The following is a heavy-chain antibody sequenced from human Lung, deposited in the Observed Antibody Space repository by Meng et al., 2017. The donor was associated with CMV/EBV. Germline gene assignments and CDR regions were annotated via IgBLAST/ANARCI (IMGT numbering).Heavy chain of an antibody. J-gene: IGHJ4*02. V-gene: IGHV4-59*01. D-gene: IGHD3-3*01. CDR3: TRETGETFWSGSHDS. CDR2: IYYSGSA. Sequence: GSLRLXCTISGGSISSYYWSWIRQPPGKGLEWIGNIYYSGSANYNPSLKSPVAMSVDTSKNQFSLKLSYVTAADTAVYYCTRETGETFWSGSHDSWGQGXLVTVSS. CDR1: GGSISSYY.